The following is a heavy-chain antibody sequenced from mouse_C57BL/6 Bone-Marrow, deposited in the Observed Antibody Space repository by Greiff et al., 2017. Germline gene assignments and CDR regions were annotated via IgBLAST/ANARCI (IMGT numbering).Heavy chain of an antibody. CDR2: IDPEDGET. J-gene: IGHJ2*01. CDR3: TRSLIYYGTNY. Sequence: EVQLQQSGAELVKPGASVKLSCTASGFNVKDYYIHWVKQRTEQGLEWIGRIDPEDGETKYAPKFQDKATITADTSSNTAYLQLSSLTSEDTAVCYCTRSLIYYGTNYWGQGTTLTVSS. V-gene: IGHV14-2*01. D-gene: IGHD1-1*01. CDR1: GFNVKDYY.